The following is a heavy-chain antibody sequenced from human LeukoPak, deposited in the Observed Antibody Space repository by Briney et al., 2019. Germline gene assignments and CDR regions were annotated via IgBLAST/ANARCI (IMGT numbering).Heavy chain of an antibody. CDR1: GGSISSSSYY. J-gene: IGHJ4*02. CDR2: IYYSGNT. CDR3: ALVMVVTSYIDY. D-gene: IGHD4-23*01. Sequence: SETLSLTCTVSGGSISSSSYYCAWISQPPGKGLEWIGNIYYSGNTHYKPALKSRVTISVDTSNNQFSLKLSSVTAADTAVYYCALVMVVTSYIDYWGQGTLVTVSS. V-gene: IGHV4-39*01.